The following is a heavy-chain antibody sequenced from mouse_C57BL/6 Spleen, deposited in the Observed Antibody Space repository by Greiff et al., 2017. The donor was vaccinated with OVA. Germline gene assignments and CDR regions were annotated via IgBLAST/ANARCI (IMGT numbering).Heavy chain of an antibody. Sequence: QVQLQQSGAELVMPGASVKLSCKASGYTFTSYWMHWVKQRPGQGLEWIGEIDPSDSYTNYNQKFKGKSTLTVDKSSSTAYMQLSSLTSEDSAVYYCARGPTGGYFDYWGQGTTLTVSS. D-gene: IGHD4-1*02. J-gene: IGHJ2*01. V-gene: IGHV1-69*01. CDR2: IDPSDSYT. CDR1: GYTFTSYW. CDR3: ARGPTGGYFDY.